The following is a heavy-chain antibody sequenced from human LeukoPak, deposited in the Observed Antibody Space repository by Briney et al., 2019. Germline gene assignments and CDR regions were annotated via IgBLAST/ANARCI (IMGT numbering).Heavy chain of an antibody. D-gene: IGHD3-10*01. V-gene: IGHV3-23*01. J-gene: IGHJ4*02. CDR3: AKDPPRIYGSGSYYNPYYFNY. CDR1: GFTFSSYA. Sequence: GGSLRLSCAASGFTFSSYAMSWVRQAPGKGLEWVSAISGIGGSTYYADSVKGRFTISRDNSKNTLYLQMNSLRAEDTAVYYCAKDPPRIYGSGSYYNPYYFNYWGQGTLVTVSS. CDR2: ISGIGGST.